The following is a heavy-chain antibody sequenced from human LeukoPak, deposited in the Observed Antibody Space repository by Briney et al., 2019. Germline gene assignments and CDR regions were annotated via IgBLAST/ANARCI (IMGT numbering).Heavy chain of an antibody. V-gene: IGHV4-34*01. CDR3: ARRGQFSNRGAHYFDY. CDR1: GGSFSGYY. Sequence: PSETLSLTCAVYGGSFSGYYWSWIRQPPGKGLEWIGEINHSGSTNYNPSLKSRVTISVDTSEKQFSLRVTSLTAADTGVYYCARRGQFSNRGAHYFDYWGQGILVTVSS. D-gene: IGHD1-14*01. CDR2: INHSGST. J-gene: IGHJ4*02.